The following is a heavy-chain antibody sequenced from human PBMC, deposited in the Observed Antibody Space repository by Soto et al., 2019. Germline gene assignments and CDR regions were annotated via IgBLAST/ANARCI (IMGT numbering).Heavy chain of an antibody. CDR2: IDYSGST. D-gene: IGHD1-26*01. Sequence: QVQLQESGPGLVKPSQTLSLTCTVSGGSISSGGYYCSWIRQHPGKGLEWIGYIDYSGSTYYNPSLNRRVTITVFPTKNQITLKQHSVPLPDSELYHSARTPLLWGQGTLVTVS. CDR3: ARTPLL. J-gene: IGHJ4*02. CDR1: GGSISSGGYY. V-gene: IGHV4-31*03.